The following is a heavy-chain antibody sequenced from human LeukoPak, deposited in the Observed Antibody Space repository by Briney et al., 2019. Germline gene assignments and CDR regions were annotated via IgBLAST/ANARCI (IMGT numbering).Heavy chain of an antibody. J-gene: IGHJ4*02. V-gene: IGHV3-30-3*01. CDR3: ARDPDFSGWGYFDY. Sequence: PGRSLRLSCAASGFTFSSYAMHWVRQAPGKGLEWVAVISYDGSNKYYADSVKGRFTISRDNSKSTLYLQMNSLRAEDTAVYYCARDPDFSGWGYFDYWGQGTLVTVSS. D-gene: IGHD6-19*01. CDR1: GFTFSSYA. CDR2: ISYDGSNK.